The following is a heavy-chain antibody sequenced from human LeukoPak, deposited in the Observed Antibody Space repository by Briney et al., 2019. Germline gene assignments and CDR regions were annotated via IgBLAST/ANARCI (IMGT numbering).Heavy chain of an antibody. J-gene: IGHJ6*03. Sequence: GGSLRLSCAASGFTFDDYAMHWVRQAPGKGLEWVAFIRYDGSYKNYPDSVKGRFTISRDISKSTLYLQMNSLRAADTAVYYCAKDGGVRGPDYYYYMDVWGKGTTVTISS. D-gene: IGHD3-10*01. CDR2: IRYDGSYK. CDR1: GFTFDDYA. V-gene: IGHV3-30*02. CDR3: AKDGGVRGPDYYYYMDV.